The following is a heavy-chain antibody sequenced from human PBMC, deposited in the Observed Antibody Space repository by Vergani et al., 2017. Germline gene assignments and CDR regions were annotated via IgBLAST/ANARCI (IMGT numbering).Heavy chain of an antibody. V-gene: IGHV3-48*01. J-gene: IGHJ6*02. CDR1: GFTFSSYS. D-gene: IGHD2-21*02. CDR3: ARDHCTTNDCYEYYYNGLDV. CDR2: ISSSSSTI. Sequence: EVQLVESGGGLVQPGGSLRLSCAASGFTFSSYSMNWVRQAPGKGLEWVSYISSSSSTIYYADSVKGRFTISRDNAKNSLYLQMNSLRAEDTAVYYCARDHCTTNDCYEYYYNGLDVWGQGTTVTVS.